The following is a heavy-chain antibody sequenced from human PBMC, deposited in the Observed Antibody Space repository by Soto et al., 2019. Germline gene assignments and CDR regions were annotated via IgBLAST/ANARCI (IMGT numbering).Heavy chain of an antibody. CDR2: ISPKFGRT. CDR3: ARDDGNGGSCDGGHYLDL. CDR1: DYIFLAYG. D-gene: IGHD2-15*01. V-gene: IGHV1-18*01. J-gene: IGHJ2*01. Sequence: QVQLVQSGPEVKKAGASVKVSCTAPTDYIFLAYGFDWVRQAPGQGLECMGWISPKFGRTNYARTLQDRFTMTTDVSTNSVSMELRDLRSDDTAVYYCARDDGNGGSCDGGHYLDLWGRGTPISVSS.